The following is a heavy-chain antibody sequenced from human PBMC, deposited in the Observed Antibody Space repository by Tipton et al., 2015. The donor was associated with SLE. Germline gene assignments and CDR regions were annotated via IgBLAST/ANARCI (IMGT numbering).Heavy chain of an antibody. CDR3: ARESYGSGDYFDY. V-gene: IGHV3-13*01. J-gene: IGHJ4*02. CDR1: GFTFSSYD. D-gene: IGHD3-10*01. CDR2: IGTAGDT. Sequence: SLRLSCAASGFTFSSYDMHWVRQATGKGLEWVSAIGTAGDTYYPGSVKGRFTISRENAKNPLYLQMNSLRAGDTAVYYCARESYGSGDYFDYWGQGTLVTVSS.